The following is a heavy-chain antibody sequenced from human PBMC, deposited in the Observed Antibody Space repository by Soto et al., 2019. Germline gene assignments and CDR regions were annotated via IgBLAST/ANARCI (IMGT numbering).Heavy chain of an antibody. CDR3: SVSWTTYGMDV. J-gene: IGHJ6*02. D-gene: IGHD4-17*01. CDR1: GYTFTGSY. Sequence: ASVKVSCKASGYTFTGSYMHWVRQAPGQGLEWMGWINPNSGGTNYAQKFQGWVTMTRDTSISTAYMELSRLRSDDTAVYYCSVSWTTYGMDVWGQGTTVTVSS. CDR2: INPNSGGT. V-gene: IGHV1-2*04.